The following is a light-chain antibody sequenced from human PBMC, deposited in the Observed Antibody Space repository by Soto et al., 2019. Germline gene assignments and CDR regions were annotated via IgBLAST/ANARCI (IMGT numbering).Light chain of an antibody. CDR3: MQATQYNPYT. CDR1: QSLEHSDGNTY. V-gene: IGKV2-24*01. J-gene: IGKJ2*01. Sequence: DVVLTQTPLSSPVTLGQPASISCRSSQSLEHSDGNTYLSWLHQRPGQPPRLLIYKVSNRFSGVPERFSGSGAGTDLTLKISGVEAEDVGIYYCMQATQYNPYTFGQGTKLEIK. CDR2: KVS.